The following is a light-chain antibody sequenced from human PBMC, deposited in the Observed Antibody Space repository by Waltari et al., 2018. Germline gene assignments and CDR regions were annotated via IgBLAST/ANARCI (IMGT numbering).Light chain of an antibody. Sequence: DIQMTQSPSSLSTSVGDTVTITCRASQSISSWLDWYQQKPGKAPKLLIYKASSLQSGVPSRFSGSGSGTDFTLTISSLQPEYFASYYCLPYNNSPPTFGQGTKVEIK. CDR1: QSISSW. CDR3: LPYNNSPPT. V-gene: IGKV1-12*01. J-gene: IGKJ1*01. CDR2: KAS.